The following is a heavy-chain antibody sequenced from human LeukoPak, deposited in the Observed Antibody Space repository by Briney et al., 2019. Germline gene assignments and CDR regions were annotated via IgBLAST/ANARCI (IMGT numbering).Heavy chain of an antibody. V-gene: IGHV3-48*02. CDR2: ISSSSTI. J-gene: IGHJ4*02. Sequence: GGSLRLSCAASGFTFSSYSMSWVRQAPGKGLEWVSYISSSSTIYYADSVKGRFTISRDNAKNSLYLQMNSLRDEDTAVYYCARARVWGQGTLVTVSS. CDR1: GFTFSSYS. CDR3: ARARV.